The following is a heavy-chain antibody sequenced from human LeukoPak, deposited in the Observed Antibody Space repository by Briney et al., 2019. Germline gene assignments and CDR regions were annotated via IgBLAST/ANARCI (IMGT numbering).Heavy chain of an antibody. J-gene: IGHJ6*03. Sequence: SETLSLTCTVSGASISSSSYYWSWIRQPAGKGLEWIGRIYANGSTNYRPSLKSRVTISVDTSESQFSLNLNSVAAADTAVYYCARGFEYNYYYYMDVWGKGTTVTVSS. D-gene: IGHD6-6*01. CDR3: ARGFEYNYYYYMDV. CDR1: GASISSSSYY. CDR2: IYANGST. V-gene: IGHV4-61*02.